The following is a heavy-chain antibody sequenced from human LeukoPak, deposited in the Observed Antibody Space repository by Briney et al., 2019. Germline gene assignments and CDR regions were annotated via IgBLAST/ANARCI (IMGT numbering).Heavy chain of an antibody. CDR1: GASISSYF. V-gene: IGHV4-59*01. Sequence: SETLFLTCTVSGASISSYFWSWIRQPPGKGLEWIGYIFHSGTTNYNPSLKSRVSMSVDTSENQISLKLSSVTAADTAVYYCARDQYYYDRSGNYYDYYGMDVWGQGTTVTVSS. J-gene: IGHJ6*02. CDR3: ARDQYYYDRSGNYYDYYGMDV. CDR2: IFHSGTT. D-gene: IGHD3-22*01.